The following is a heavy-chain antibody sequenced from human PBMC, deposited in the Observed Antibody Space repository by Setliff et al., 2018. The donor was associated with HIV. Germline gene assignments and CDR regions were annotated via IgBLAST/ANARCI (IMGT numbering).Heavy chain of an antibody. Sequence: PGGSLRLSCAASGFTFSTYSMVWVRQAPGKGLEWVSGIGGAYDGNTYHADSVKGRFTIFRDNSKNSLYLQMNSLSAEDTAVYYCARLGHCYGGGCNFDTFDVWGQGTMVTVSS. CDR1: GFTFSTYS. CDR2: IGGAYDGNT. J-gene: IGHJ3*01. D-gene: IGHD2-15*01. V-gene: IGHV3-23*01. CDR3: ARLGHCYGGGCNFDTFDV.